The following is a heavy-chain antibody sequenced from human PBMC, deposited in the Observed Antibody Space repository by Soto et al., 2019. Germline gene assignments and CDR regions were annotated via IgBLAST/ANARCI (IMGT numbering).Heavy chain of an antibody. CDR3: ARASGERYPGSRVFDP. V-gene: IGHV3-23*01. D-gene: IGHD3-10*01. CDR1: GFTFNRNS. J-gene: IGHJ5*02. Sequence: XGSLRLTFAASGFTFNRNSMTWVRQAPGKGLEWVSVITNTGGDTLYADSVKGRFAISRDNSKNTLYLQMNSLTAEDTATYYCARASGERYPGSRVFDPWGQGTRVTVSS. CDR2: ITNTGGDT.